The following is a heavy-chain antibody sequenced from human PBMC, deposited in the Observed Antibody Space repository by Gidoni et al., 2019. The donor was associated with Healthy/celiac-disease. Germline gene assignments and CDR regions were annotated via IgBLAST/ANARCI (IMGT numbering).Heavy chain of an antibody. D-gene: IGHD3-22*01. Sequence: QVQLQQWGAGLLKPSETLSLTCAVYGGSFSGYYWSWIRQPPGKGLEWIGEINHSGSTNYNPSLKSRVTISVDTSKNQFSLKLSSVTAADTAVYYCARGLRGYDSSGYQSSSRMDVWGQGTTVTVSS. CDR1: GGSFSGYY. CDR2: INHSGST. CDR3: ARGLRGYDSSGYQSSSRMDV. V-gene: IGHV4-34*01. J-gene: IGHJ6*02.